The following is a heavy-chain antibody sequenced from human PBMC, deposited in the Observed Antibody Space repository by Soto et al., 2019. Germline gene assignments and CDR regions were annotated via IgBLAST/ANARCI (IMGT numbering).Heavy chain of an antibody. CDR2: IIPIFGTA. CDR3: ARANIAAAGLDY. V-gene: IGHV1-69*06. D-gene: IGHD6-13*01. CDR1: GGTFSSYA. J-gene: IGHJ4*02. Sequence: SVKVSCKASGGTFSSYAISWVRQAPGQGLEWMGGIIPIFGTANYAQKFQGRVTITADKSTSTAYMELSSLRSEDTAVYYCARANIAAAGLDYWGQGTLVTVSS.